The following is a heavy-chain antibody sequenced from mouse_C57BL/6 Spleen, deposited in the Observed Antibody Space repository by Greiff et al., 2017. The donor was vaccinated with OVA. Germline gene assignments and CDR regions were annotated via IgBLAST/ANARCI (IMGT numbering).Heavy chain of an antibody. J-gene: IGHJ4*01. CDR3: ARANWDGSYYYAMDY. Sequence: VQLQQPGAELVKPGASVKMSCKASGYTFTSYWITWVKQRPGQGLEWIGDIYPGSGSTNYNEKFKSKATLTVDTSSSTAYMQLSSLTSEDSAVYYCARANWDGSYYYAMDYWGQGTSVTVSS. CDR1: GYTFTSYW. D-gene: IGHD4-1*01. CDR2: IYPGSGST. V-gene: IGHV1-55*01.